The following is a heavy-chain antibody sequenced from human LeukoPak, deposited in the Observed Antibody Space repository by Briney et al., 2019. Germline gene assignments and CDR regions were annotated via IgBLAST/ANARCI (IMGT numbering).Heavy chain of an antibody. Sequence: GGSLRLSCAASGFTFSTYWMHWVRQAPGKGLVWVSRINSDGSSTSYADSVKGRFTISRDNAKNTLYLQMNSLRAEDTAVYYCAKDARIVVVIPYYFDYWGQGTLVTVSS. CDR2: INSDGSST. CDR3: AKDARIVVVIPYYFDY. D-gene: IGHD3-22*01. V-gene: IGHV3-74*01. CDR1: GFTFSTYW. J-gene: IGHJ4*02.